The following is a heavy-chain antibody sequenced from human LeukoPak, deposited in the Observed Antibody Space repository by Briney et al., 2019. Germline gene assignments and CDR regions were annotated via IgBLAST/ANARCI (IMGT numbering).Heavy chain of an antibody. CDR1: GFTFSSYA. D-gene: IGHD3-10*01. V-gene: IGHV3-30*04. CDR3: ARARGSLWFGELFDY. J-gene: IGHJ4*02. Sequence: GGSLRLSCAASGFTFSSYAMHWVRQAPGKGLELVAVISYGGSNKYYADSVKGRFTISRDNSKNTLYLQMNSLRAEDTAVYYCARARGSLWFGELFDYWGQGTLVTVSS. CDR2: ISYGGSNK.